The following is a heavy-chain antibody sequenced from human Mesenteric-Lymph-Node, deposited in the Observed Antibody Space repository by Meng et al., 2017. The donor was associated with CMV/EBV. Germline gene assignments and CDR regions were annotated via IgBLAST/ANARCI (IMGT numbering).Heavy chain of an antibody. D-gene: IGHD3-10*01. V-gene: IGHV4-61*01. CDR1: SVPSGSNY. CDR3: ARDRAGQVSRGWYFDL. Sequence: SVPSGSNYWTWIRHPPGKGLEWIWNIYDSGSTNYKPSLTRRVTISADTSKYQFSLRLSSVTAAATAVYYCARDRAGQVSRGWYFDLWGRGTLVTVSS. J-gene: IGHJ2*01. CDR2: IYDSGST.